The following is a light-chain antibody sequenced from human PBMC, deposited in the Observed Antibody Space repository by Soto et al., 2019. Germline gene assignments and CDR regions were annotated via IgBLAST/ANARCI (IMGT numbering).Light chain of an antibody. V-gene: IGLV1-44*01. CDR1: SSNIGSNT. J-gene: IGLJ3*02. CDR3: AAWDDSLKEV. CDR2: SNN. Sequence: QSVLTQPPSASGTPGQRVTISCSGSSSNIGSNTVNWYQQLPGTAPKLLIYSNNQRPSGVPDRFSGSKSGTSDSLAISGLQSEDEADYYCAAWDDSLKEVFGGGTKVTVL.